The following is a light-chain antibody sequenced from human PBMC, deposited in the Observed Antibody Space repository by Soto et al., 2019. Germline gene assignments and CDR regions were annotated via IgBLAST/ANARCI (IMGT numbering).Light chain of an antibody. V-gene: IGLV2-8*01. CDR1: NLDGGGYNY. J-gene: IGLJ1*01. Sequence: QSVLNHPPSAFRCPGKSVTIPRPRNNLDGGGYNYVSWYQQHPGKAPKLMIYEVSKRPSGVPDRFSGSKSGNTASLTVSGLQAEDEADYYCSSYAGSNNQVFGTGTKVTVL. CDR2: EVS. CDR3: SSYAGSNNQV.